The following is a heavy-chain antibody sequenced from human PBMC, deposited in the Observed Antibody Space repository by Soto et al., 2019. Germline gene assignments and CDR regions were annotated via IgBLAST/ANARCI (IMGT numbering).Heavy chain of an antibody. V-gene: IGHV3-23*01. CDR1: GFTFSNYA. J-gene: IGHJ4*02. CDR2: ISASGST. Sequence: EVRLLESGGALVQPGGSLRLSCAASGFTFSNYAMSWVRQAPGKGLEWVSVISASGSTDYADSVKGRFTISRDNSKNTLYLQMNSLRVEDTAVYYCAKESITIFGVVIEYFDYWGQGTLVTVSS. D-gene: IGHD3-3*01. CDR3: AKESITIFGVVIEYFDY.